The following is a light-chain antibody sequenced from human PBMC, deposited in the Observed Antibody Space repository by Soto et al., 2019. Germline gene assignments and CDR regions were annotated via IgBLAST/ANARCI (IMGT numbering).Light chain of an antibody. CDR3: AAWDESLSGGENV. V-gene: IGLV1-47*01. CDR2: RNN. CDR1: SSNIGSNY. J-gene: IGLJ1*01. Sequence: QSVLTQPPSASGTPGQRVTISCSGSSSNIGSNYVYWYQQLPGTAPKLLIYRNNQRPSGVPDRFSGSKSGTSASLAISGLRSEDEADYYCAAWDESLSGGENVFGTGTKLTVL.